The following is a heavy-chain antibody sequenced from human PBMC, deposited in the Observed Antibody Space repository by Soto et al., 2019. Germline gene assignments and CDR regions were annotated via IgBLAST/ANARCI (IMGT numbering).Heavy chain of an antibody. J-gene: IGHJ2*01. CDR2: ISGYNGNS. V-gene: IGHV1-18*01. CDR1: GYTFTSYG. Sequence: QVQLVQSGSEVKKPGASVKVSCKASGYTFTSYGISWVRQAPGQGLEWMGWISGYNGNSNYAPKLQDRVTVTTDTSKSIAYMELRSLRSDDTAIYYCARDSRGFDGGNSGYFDLGGRGTLVSVSS. D-gene: IGHD2-21*02. CDR3: ARDSRGFDGGNSGYFDL.